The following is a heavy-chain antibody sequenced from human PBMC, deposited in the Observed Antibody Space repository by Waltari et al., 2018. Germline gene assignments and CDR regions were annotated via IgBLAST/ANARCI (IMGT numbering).Heavy chain of an antibody. V-gene: IGHV1-8*01. CDR2: MNPNSGNT. CDR1: GYTFTSYD. D-gene: IGHD3-22*01. Sequence: QVQLVQSGAEVKKPGASVKVSCRASGYTFTSYDINWVRQATGQGLEWMGWMNPNSGNTGYAQKFQGRVTMTRNTSISTAYMELSSLRSEDTAVYYCATDRGYYDSSGYSLGYWGQGTLVTVSS. CDR3: ATDRGYYDSSGYSLGY. J-gene: IGHJ4*02.